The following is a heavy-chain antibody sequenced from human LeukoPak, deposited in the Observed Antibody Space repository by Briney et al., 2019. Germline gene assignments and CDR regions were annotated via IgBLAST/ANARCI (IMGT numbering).Heavy chain of an antibody. CDR1: GGSISSGGYY. CDR2: IYYSGST. V-gene: IGHV4-31*03. Sequence: SQTLSLTCTVSGGSISSGGYYWSWIRQHPGKGLEWVGYIYYSGSTYYNPSLKSRVTISVDTSKNQFSLKLSSVTAADTAVYYCAKKGVGDYDWFDPWGQGTLVTVSS. J-gene: IGHJ5*02. CDR3: AKKGVGDYDWFDP. D-gene: IGHD4-17*01.